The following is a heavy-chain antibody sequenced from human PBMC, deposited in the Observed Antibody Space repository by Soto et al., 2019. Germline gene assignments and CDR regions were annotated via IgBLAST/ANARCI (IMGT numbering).Heavy chain of an antibody. CDR2: INPSGGST. CDR1: GYTFTSYY. D-gene: IGHD1-26*01. CDR3: ARWRGGGTYMGHDY. V-gene: IGHV1-46*01. J-gene: IGHJ4*02. Sequence: QVHLVQSGAEVKKPGASVKVSCKASGYTFTSYYMHWVRQAPGQGLEWMGIINPSGGSTSYAQNFHGRGNMTRDSSTTTGYMGLSSLRSEDTALYYCARWRGGGTYMGHDYWGQGTLVTVSS.